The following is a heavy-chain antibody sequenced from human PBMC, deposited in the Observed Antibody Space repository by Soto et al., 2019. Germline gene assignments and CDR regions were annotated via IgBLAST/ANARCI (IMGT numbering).Heavy chain of an antibody. J-gene: IGHJ6*03. CDR2: IYYSGST. V-gene: IGHV4-59*08. D-gene: IGHD5-12*01. Sequence: PSETLSLTCTVSGGSISSYYWSWIRQPPGKGLEWIGYIYYSGSTNYNPSLKSRVTISVDTSKNQFSLKLSSVTAADTAVYYCARHMEATIVYPYYMDVWGQGTTVTVSS. CDR3: ARHMEATIVYPYYMDV. CDR1: GGSISSYY.